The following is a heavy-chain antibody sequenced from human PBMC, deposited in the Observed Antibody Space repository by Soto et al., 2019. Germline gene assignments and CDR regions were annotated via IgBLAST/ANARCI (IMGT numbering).Heavy chain of an antibody. CDR3: ARGLYRRGTYYAFDN. Sequence: QVPLVQSGPEVKKPGASVKVSCKTSGYTPTNYDIGWVRQAPGQGLEYMGWISAYNGNTNYARKLQDRDTLTTDTSTRTAYMELRSLKSDDTAIYYCARGLYRRGTYYAFDNWGQGTLVTVSS. V-gene: IGHV1-18*01. CDR1: GYTPTNYD. J-gene: IGHJ4*02. CDR2: ISAYNGNT. D-gene: IGHD1-26*01.